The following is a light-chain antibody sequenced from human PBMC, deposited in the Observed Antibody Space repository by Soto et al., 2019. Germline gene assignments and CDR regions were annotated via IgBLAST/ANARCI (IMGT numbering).Light chain of an antibody. CDR1: QSVSSSY. CDR3: QQYGSSPPQVT. V-gene: IGKV3-20*01. Sequence: EIVLTQSPGTLSLSPGERATLSCRASQSVSSSYLAWYQQKPGQAPRLLIYGASSRATGIPDRFSGSGSGTDFTLTISRLEPEDFAVYYCQQYGSSPPQVTFGPGTKVDI. J-gene: IGKJ3*01. CDR2: GAS.